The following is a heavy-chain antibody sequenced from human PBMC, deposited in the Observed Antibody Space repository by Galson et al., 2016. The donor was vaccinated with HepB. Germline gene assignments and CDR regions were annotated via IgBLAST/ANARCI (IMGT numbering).Heavy chain of an antibody. J-gene: IGHJ4*02. CDR2: ITNTDGRT. CDR1: GFTFSTYP. Sequence: LRLSCAVSGFTFSTYPMSWVRQPPGKGLEWVSTITNTDGRTYYGDSVKGRFTISTDNSKNTLYLQMNSLRVDDTAVYYCAKRGYCSGGTCPFDEWGQGTLVTVSS. V-gene: IGHV3-23*01. CDR3: AKRGYCSGGTCPFDE. D-gene: IGHD2-15*01.